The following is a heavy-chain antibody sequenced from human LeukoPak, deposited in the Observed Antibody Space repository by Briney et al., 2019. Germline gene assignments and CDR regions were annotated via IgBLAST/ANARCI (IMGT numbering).Heavy chain of an antibody. J-gene: IGHJ6*02. CDR1: GGSISSDVHY. V-gene: IGHV4-39*01. D-gene: IGHD1-26*01. CDR2: LLYNGNT. CDR3: TRRGSGNGGTYAGMDV. Sequence: SETLSLTCTVTGGSISSDVHYWDWIRQAPGKGLEWIGSLLYNGNTWYNPSLESRVTISVDTSENQFSLRLTSVNAADTALYFCTRRGSGNGGTYAGMDVWGPGTSVTVSS.